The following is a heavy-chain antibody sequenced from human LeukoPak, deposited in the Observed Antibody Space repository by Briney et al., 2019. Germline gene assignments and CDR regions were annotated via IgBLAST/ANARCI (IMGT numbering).Heavy chain of an antibody. Sequence: WGSLRLSCSASGLSFSSYAMHWVRQAPGKGLEHVSGITGDGGRTFYASSVKGTFTVSRDNSKNTLFLQMGSLRAEDMAVYYCARERGYTYGYSFDYWGQGTPVTVSS. CDR1: GLSFSSYA. CDR3: ARERGYTYGYSFDY. V-gene: IGHV3-64*01. J-gene: IGHJ4*02. D-gene: IGHD5-18*01. CDR2: ITGDGGRT.